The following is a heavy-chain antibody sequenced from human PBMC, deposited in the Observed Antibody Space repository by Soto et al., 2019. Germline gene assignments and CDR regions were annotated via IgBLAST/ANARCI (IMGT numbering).Heavy chain of an antibody. CDR1: GGSISSGGYY. D-gene: IGHD4-17*01. V-gene: IGHV4-31*03. J-gene: IGHJ4*02. CDR3: ARDRNGDSLDY. CDR2: IYYSGST. Sequence: SETLSLTCTVSGGSISSGGYYWSWIRQHPGKGLEWIGYIYYSGSTYYNPSLKSRVTISVDTSKNQFSLKLSSVTAADTAVYYSARDRNGDSLDYWGQGTLVTVSS.